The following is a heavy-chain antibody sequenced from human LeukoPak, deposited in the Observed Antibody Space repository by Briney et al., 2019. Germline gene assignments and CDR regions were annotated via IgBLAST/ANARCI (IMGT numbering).Heavy chain of an antibody. V-gene: IGHV4-59*01. CDR2: IYYSGST. Sequence: SETLSLTCTVSGGSISSYYWSWIRQPPGKGLEWIGYIYYSGSTNYNPSLKSRVTISVDTSKNQFSLKLSSVTAADTAVYYCARGGTYXXXXXXXXFXLADXWGQGTMVTXXS. D-gene: IGHD1-7*01. CDR1: GGSISSYY. CDR3: ARGGTYXXXXXXXXFXLADX. J-gene: IGHJ3*02.